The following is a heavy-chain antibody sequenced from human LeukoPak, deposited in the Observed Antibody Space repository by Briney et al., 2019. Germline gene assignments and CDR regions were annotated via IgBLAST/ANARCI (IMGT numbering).Heavy chain of an antibody. Sequence: GGSLRLSCAASGFTFSSYGMHWVRQAPGKGLEWVAVISYDGSNKYYADSVKGRFTISRDNSKNTLYLQMNSLRAEDTAVYYCAKDQLNTMMVVDYWGQGTLVTVSS. V-gene: IGHV3-30*18. CDR3: AKDQLNTMMVVDY. CDR2: ISYDGSNK. CDR1: GFTFSSYG. J-gene: IGHJ4*02. D-gene: IGHD3-22*01.